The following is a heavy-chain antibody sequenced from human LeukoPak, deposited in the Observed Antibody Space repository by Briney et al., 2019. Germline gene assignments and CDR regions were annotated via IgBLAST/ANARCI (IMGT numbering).Heavy chain of an antibody. J-gene: IGHJ4*02. V-gene: IGHV1-2*02. CDR3: ARDWRGSYFPDF. CDR1: GYTLTDYY. CDR2: INPNSGDT. Sequence: VASVKVSCKASGYTLTDYYMHWVRQAPGQGLEWMGWINPNSGDTNYAQNFQGRVTMTRDTSINTAYMELSRLTSDDTAIYYCARDWRGSYFPDFWGQGTLVTVSS. D-gene: IGHD1-26*01.